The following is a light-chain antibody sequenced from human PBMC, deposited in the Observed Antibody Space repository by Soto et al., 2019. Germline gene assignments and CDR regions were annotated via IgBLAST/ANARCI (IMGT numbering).Light chain of an antibody. V-gene: IGLV2-14*01. CDR3: SSYSGSTAFYV. J-gene: IGLJ1*01. CDR1: SSDVGYYNF. CDR2: EVS. Sequence: QSVLTHPASVSGSPGQSITSSCTGTSSDVGYYNFVSWYQQHPGKAPKLIIYEVSNRPSGVSNRFSASKSGNTVSLTISGLQAEDEADYHCSSYSGSTAFYVFGTGTKVTVL.